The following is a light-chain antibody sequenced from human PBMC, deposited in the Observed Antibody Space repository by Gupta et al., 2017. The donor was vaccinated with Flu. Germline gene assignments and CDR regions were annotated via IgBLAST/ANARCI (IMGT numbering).Light chain of an antibody. J-gene: IGLJ3*02. CDR1: SSDVGSYNL. CDR3: CSYAGSSTWV. V-gene: IGLV2-23*02. Sequence: SITISCTGTSSDVGSYNLVSWYQLHPGKAPKLMIYEVSKRPSGVSNRFSGSKSANTASLTISGLQAEDEADYYCCSYAGSSTWVFGGGTKLTVL. CDR2: EVS.